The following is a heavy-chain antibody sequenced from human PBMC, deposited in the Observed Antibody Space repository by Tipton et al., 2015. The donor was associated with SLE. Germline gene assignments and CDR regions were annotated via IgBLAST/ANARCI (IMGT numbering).Heavy chain of an antibody. CDR3: ARDPTYGDCYMDV. V-gene: IGHV3-11*04. J-gene: IGHJ6*03. CDR2: ISSSGSTI. CDR1: GFTFSDYY. Sequence: SLRLSCAASGFTFSDYYMSWIRQAPGKGLEWVSYISSSGSTIYCADSVKGRFTISRDNAKNSLYLQMNSLRAEDTAVYYWARDPTYGDCYMDVWGKGTTVTVSS. D-gene: IGHD4-17*01.